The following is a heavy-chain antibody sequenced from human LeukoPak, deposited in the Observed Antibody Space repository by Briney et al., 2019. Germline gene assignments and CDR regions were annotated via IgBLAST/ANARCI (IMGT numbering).Heavy chain of an antibody. CDR2: ISYDGSNK. D-gene: IGHD1-26*01. J-gene: IGHJ4*02. CDR3: AKTGSYPTFYFDY. Sequence: GRSLRLSCTASGFTFSSYGMHWVRQAPGKGLEWVSVISYDGSNKYYADSVKGRFTISRDNSKNTLYLQMNSLRAEDTAVYYCAKTGSYPTFYFDYWGQGTLVTVSS. CDR1: GFTFSSYG. V-gene: IGHV3-30*18.